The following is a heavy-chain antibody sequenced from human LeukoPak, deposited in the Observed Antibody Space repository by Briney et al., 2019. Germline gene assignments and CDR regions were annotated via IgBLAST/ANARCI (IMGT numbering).Heavy chain of an antibody. V-gene: IGHV1-46*01. D-gene: IGHD3-10*01. J-gene: IGHJ4*02. CDR1: GYTFSTYY. CDR2: IHPTDGST. CDR3: ARANGGGLDY. Sequence: ASEKVSCKTSGYTFSTYYMHWVRQAPRQGLEWLGIIHPTDGSTSYTQKIQGRVTMTRDTATGTVYLELSSLRSEDTAVYWCARANGGGLDYWGQGTLITVSS.